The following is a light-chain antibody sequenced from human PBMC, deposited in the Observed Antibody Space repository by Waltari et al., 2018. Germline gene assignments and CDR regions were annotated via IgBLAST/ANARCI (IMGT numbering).Light chain of an antibody. CDR3: QHYVSLPVT. CDR2: GSS. V-gene: IGKV3-20*01. Sequence: EIVLTQSPGTLSLSPGERATLSCRASQGVSRALAWSQQNPGQAPRLRIYGSSNRATGIPDGFSGSGSGTDFSLIISRLEPEDFAVYYCQHYVSLPVTFGQGTKVEIK. CDR1: QGVSRA. J-gene: IGKJ1*01.